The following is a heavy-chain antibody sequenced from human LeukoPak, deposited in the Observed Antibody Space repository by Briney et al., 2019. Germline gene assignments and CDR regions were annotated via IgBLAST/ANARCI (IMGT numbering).Heavy chain of an antibody. V-gene: IGHV4-34*01. CDR3: ARYCSGGSCYFENWFDP. D-gene: IGHD2-15*01. J-gene: IGHJ5*02. CDR2: IYYSGST. Sequence: PSETLSLTCAVYGGSFSGYYWSWIRQPPGMGLEWIGSIYYSGSTYYNPSLKSRVTISVDTSKNQFSLKLSSVTAADTAVYYCARYCSGGSCYFENWFDPWGQGTLVTVSS. CDR1: GGSFSGYY.